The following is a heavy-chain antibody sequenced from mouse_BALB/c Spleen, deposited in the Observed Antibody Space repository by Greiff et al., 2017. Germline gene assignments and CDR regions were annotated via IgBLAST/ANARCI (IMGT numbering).Heavy chain of an antibody. Sequence: EVQVVESGAELVKPGASVKLSCTASGFNIKDTYMHWVKQRPEQGLEWIGRIDPANGNTKYDPKFQGKATITADTSSNTAYLQLSSLTSEDTAVYYCARGDGNSDFDYWGQGTTLTVSS. CDR1: GFNIKDTY. D-gene: IGHD2-1*01. J-gene: IGHJ2*01. CDR2: IDPANGNT. CDR3: ARGDGNSDFDY. V-gene: IGHV14-3*02.